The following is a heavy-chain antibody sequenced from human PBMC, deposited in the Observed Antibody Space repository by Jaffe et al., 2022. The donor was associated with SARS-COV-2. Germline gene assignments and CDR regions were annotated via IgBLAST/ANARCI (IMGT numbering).Heavy chain of an antibody. Sequence: QLQLQESGPGLVKPSETLSLTCTVSGGSISSNNYYWGWIRQPPGKGLEWIGSIYYSGSTYYSPSLKSRVIISIDTSKNQFSLKVTSVTAADTAVYYCARLVLTGDRGRGFCDYWGRGTLLTVSS. D-gene: IGHD7-27*01. V-gene: IGHV4-39*01. CDR1: GGSISSNNYY. J-gene: IGHJ4*02. CDR2: IYYSGST. CDR3: ARLVLTGDRGRGFCDY.